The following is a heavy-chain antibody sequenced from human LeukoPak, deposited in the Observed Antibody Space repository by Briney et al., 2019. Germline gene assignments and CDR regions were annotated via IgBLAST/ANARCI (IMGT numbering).Heavy chain of an antibody. CDR1: GGTFSSYA. CDR3: ARTPEIYDFWSGSYMGFDY. V-gene: IGHV1-69*13. J-gene: IGHJ4*02. Sequence: ASVKVSCKASGGTFSSYAISWVRQAPGQGLEWMGGIIPIFGTANYAQKFQGRVTITADESTSTAYMELSSLRSEDTAVYYCARTPEIYDFWSGSYMGFDYWGQGTLVTVSS. D-gene: IGHD3-3*01. CDR2: IIPIFGTA.